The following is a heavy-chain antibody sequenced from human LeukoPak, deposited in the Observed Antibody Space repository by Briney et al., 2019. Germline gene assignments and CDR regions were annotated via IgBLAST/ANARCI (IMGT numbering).Heavy chain of an antibody. Sequence: PGGSLRLSCAASGFTFDDYAMHWVRQAPGKGLEWVSGISWNSGSIGYADSVKGRFTISRDNAKNSLYLQMNSLRAEDTAVYYCARRGREGAFDIWGQGTMVTVSS. D-gene: IGHD1-26*01. CDR3: ARRGREGAFDI. CDR2: ISWNSGSI. V-gene: IGHV3-9*01. CDR1: GFTFDDYA. J-gene: IGHJ3*02.